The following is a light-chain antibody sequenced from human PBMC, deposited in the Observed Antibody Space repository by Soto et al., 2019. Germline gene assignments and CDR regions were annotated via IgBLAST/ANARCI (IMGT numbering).Light chain of an antibody. CDR3: SSYAGSNPL. CDR1: SSDVGGYNY. V-gene: IGLV2-8*01. J-gene: IGLJ2*01. CDR2: EVS. Sequence: QSALTQPPSASGSPGQSVTISCTGTSSDVGGYNYVSWYQQHPGKAPKLMIYEVSKRPSGVPDRFSGSKSGNTASLTVSGLQAEYEADYYCSSYAGSNPLFGGGTKLTVL.